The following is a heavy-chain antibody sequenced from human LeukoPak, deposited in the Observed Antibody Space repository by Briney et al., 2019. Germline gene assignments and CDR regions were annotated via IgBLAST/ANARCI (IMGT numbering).Heavy chain of an antibody. CDR3: ARVAGGDSSGHYYVDYFDY. D-gene: IGHD3-22*01. Sequence: LVKVSCKASGGTFSSYAISWVRQAPGQGLEWMGGIIPIFGTANYAQKFQGRVTITADESTSTAYMELSSLRSEDTAVYYCARVAGGDSSGHYYVDYFDYWGQGTLVTVSS. V-gene: IGHV1-69*13. CDR1: GGTFSSYA. CDR2: IIPIFGTA. J-gene: IGHJ4*02.